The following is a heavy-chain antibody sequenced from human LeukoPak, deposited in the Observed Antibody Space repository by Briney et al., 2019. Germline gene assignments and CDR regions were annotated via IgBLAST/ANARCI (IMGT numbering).Heavy chain of an antibody. V-gene: IGHV4-59*01. CDR2: IYYSGST. CDR1: GGSISTYY. CDR3: ARGSRFFDY. Sequence: PSQTLSLICNVSGGSISTYYWSWIQQSPGKGLEWIGYIYYSGSTNYNPSLTSQLTISVDTSKNQFSLRLSSVTAADTAVYYCARGSRFFDYWGQGSLVTGSA. D-gene: IGHD2-15*01. J-gene: IGHJ4*02.